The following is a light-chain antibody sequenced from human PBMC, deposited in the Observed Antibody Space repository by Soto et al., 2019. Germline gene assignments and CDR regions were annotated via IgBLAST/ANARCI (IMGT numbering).Light chain of an antibody. Sequence: QSVLTQPPSVSGAPGQRVIISSTGSRSNIGAGYDVHWYQQLPGTAPKLLIYGNSNRPSGVPDRFSGSKSGTSASLAITGLQAEDEADYYCQSYDSSLSGYVVFGGGTKLTVL. CDR2: GNS. CDR1: RSNIGAGYD. CDR3: QSYDSSLSGYVV. J-gene: IGLJ2*01. V-gene: IGLV1-40*01.